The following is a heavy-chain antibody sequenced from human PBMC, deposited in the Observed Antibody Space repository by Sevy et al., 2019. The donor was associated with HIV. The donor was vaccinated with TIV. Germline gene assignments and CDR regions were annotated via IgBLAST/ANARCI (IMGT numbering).Heavy chain of an antibody. D-gene: IGHD6-19*01. V-gene: IGHV1-18*01. CDR3: ARVPAHFIAVADTSGYYGMDV. J-gene: IGHJ6*02. CDR1: GYTFTSYG. Sequence: ASLKVSCKASGYTFTSYGISWVRQAPGQGLEWMGWISAYNGNTNYAQKLQGRVTMTTDTSTSTAYMELRSLRSDDTAVYYCARVPAHFIAVADTSGYYGMDVWGQGTTVTVSS. CDR2: ISAYNGNT.